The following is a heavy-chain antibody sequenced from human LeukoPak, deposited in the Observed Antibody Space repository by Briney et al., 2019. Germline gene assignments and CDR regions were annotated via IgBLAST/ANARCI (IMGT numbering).Heavy chain of an antibody. CDR3: ARGRRRVIDY. CDR1: GYTFTSYD. CDR2: MNPNSGNT. D-gene: IGHD4-23*01. J-gene: IGHJ4*02. Sequence: ASVKVSCKASGYTFTSYDINCVRQATGQGLEWMGWMNPNSGNTGYAQKFQGRVTITRNTSISTAYMGLSSLRSDDTAVYYCARGRRRVIDYWGQGTLVTVSS. V-gene: IGHV1-8*03.